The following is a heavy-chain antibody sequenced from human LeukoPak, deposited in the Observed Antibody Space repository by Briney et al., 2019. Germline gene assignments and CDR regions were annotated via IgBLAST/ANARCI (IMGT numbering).Heavy chain of an antibody. CDR2: IYTSGST. CDR1: GGSISSYY. Sequence: SETLSLTCTVSGGSISSYYWSWIRQPAGKGLEWIGRIYTSGSTNYNPSLKSRVTMSVDTSKNQSSLKLSSVTAADTAVYYCARDHGIAAAGNWFDPWGQETLVTVSS. CDR3: ARDHGIAAAGNWFDP. V-gene: IGHV4-4*07. D-gene: IGHD6-13*01. J-gene: IGHJ5*02.